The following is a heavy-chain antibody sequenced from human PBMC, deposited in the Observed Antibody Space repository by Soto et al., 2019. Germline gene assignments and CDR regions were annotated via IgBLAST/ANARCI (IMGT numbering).Heavy chain of an antibody. D-gene: IGHD3-10*01. Sequence: GASVKVSCKASGYTFTGYYMHWVRQAPGQGLEWMGWINPNSGGTNYAQKFQGWVTMTRDTSISTAYMELSRLRSDDTAVYYCARSVSRFGELLGHYYGMDVWGQGTTVTVSS. CDR3: ARSVSRFGELLGHYYGMDV. CDR1: GYTFTGYY. J-gene: IGHJ6*02. V-gene: IGHV1-2*04. CDR2: INPNSGGT.